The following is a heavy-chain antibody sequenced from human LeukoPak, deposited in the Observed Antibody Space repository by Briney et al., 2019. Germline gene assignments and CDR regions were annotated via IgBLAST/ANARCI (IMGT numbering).Heavy chain of an antibody. CDR3: ARGPGSRGIFDY. J-gene: IGHJ4*02. CDR2: ISSSSSYI. D-gene: IGHD3-10*01. V-gene: IGHV3-21*01. Sequence: PGGSLRLSCAASGFTFSSYSMNWVRQAPGKGLEWVSSISSSSSYIYYADSGKGRFTISRDNAKNSLYLQMNSLRAEDTAVYYCARGPGSRGIFDYWGQGTLVTVSS. CDR1: GFTFSSYS.